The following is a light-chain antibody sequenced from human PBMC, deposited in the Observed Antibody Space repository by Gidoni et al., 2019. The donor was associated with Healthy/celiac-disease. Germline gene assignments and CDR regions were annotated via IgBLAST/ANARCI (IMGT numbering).Light chain of an antibody. CDR3: SSYTSSSTLV. Sequence: HSALTQSALVSGAPGQSTTIPSPGTNRDVGGYNYVSWYQQHPGKAPKLMIYDVSNRPSGVSNRFSGSKSGNTASLTISGLQAEDEADYYCSSYTSSSTLVFGGGTKLTVL. CDR1: NRDVGGYNY. CDR2: DVS. V-gene: IGLV2-14*01. J-gene: IGLJ2*01.